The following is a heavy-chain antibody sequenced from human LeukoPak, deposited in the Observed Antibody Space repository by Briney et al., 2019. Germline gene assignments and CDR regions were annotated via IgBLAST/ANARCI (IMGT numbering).Heavy chain of an antibody. CDR2: ISGSGGST. V-gene: IGHV3-23*01. CDR1: GFTFSSYG. J-gene: IGHJ4*02. CDR3: AKDNYYDSSGLPPDY. Sequence: GGSLRLSCAASGFTFSSYGMSWVRQAPGKGLEWVSAISGSGGSTYYADSVKGRFTISRDNSKNTLYLQMNSLRAEGTAVYYCAKDNYYDSSGLPPDYWGQGTLVTVSS. D-gene: IGHD3-22*01.